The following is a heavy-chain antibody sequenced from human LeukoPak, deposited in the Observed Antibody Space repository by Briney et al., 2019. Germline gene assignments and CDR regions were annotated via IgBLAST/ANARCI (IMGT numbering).Heavy chain of an antibody. CDR3: ARGPNYVWGSYRYFDY. V-gene: IGHV4-30-4*01. Sequence: SETLSLTCTVSGASISTGDYYWSWIRQPPGKGLEWIGYIYYSGSTDYNPSLKSRLTISVDTSKNQFSLKLRSVTAADTAVYCCARGPNYVWGSYRYFDYWGQGTLVTVSS. J-gene: IGHJ4*02. CDR2: IYYSGST. CDR1: GASISTGDYY. D-gene: IGHD3-16*02.